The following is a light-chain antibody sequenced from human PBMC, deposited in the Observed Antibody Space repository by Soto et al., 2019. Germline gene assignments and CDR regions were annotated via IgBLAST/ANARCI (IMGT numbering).Light chain of an antibody. J-gene: IGLJ2*01. CDR1: SGSIASNY. Sequence: FMLTQPHSVSESPGKTVTISCTRSSGSIASNYVQWYQQRPGSAPTTVIYEDNQRPSGVPDRFSGSIDSSSNSASLTISGLKTEDEADYYCQSYDSIVVFGGGTKLTAL. V-gene: IGLV6-57*04. CDR2: EDN. CDR3: QSYDSIVV.